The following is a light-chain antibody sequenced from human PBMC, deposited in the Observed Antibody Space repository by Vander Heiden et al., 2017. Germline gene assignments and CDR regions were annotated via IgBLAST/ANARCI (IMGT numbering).Light chain of an antibody. Sequence: QSVLTQPPSASGTPGQRVTISCSGSRSNIGSNTVNWYQQRPGTAPKLLIYSNNQRPSGVPDRFSGSKSGTSASLAISGLQSEDEADYYCAAWDDSLNGWVFGGGTKLTVL. CDR3: AAWDDSLNGWV. V-gene: IGLV1-44*01. CDR1: RSNIGSNT. J-gene: IGLJ3*02. CDR2: SNN.